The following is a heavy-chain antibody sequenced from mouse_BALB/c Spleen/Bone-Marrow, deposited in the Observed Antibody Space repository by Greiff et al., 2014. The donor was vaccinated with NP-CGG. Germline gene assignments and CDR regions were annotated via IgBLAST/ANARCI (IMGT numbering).Heavy chain of an antibody. CDR1: GYTFTSYV. Sequence: VQLQQSGPELVKPGASVKMSCKASGYTFTSYVMHWVKQKPGQGLEWIGYINPYNDGTKYNEKFKGKATVTSDKSSSTAYMELSSLTSEDSAVECCAREVGDYFDYWGQGTPLTVSS. CDR3: AREVGDYFDY. D-gene: IGHD1-1*02. CDR2: INPYNDGT. J-gene: IGHJ2*01. V-gene: IGHV1-14*01.